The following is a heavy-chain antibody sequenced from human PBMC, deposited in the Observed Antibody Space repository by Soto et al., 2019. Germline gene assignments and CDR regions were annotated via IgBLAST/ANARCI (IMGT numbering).Heavy chain of an antibody. CDR3: ARSSFGHQVHGFDS. J-gene: IGHJ5*01. V-gene: IGHV6-1*01. CDR2: TYYRSKWYD. Sequence: QVQLQQSGPGLVKPSQTLSLTCAISGDSVSSNTVAWNWIRQSPSRGLEWLGRTYYRSKWYDDYAESVKSRIDINPDTSKNQFSLHLNSVTLEDTAVYYCARSSFGHQVHGFDSWGQGTLVTVSS. D-gene: IGHD3-16*01. CDR1: GDSVSSNTVA.